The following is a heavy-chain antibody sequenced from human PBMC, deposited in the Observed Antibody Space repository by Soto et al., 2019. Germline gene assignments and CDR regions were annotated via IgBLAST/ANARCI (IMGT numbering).Heavy chain of an antibody. CDR3: AHSKDYSSRWYTLDIYY. D-gene: IGHD6-13*01. V-gene: IGHV2-5*02. Sequence: QITLKESGPPLVKPTQTLTLTCTFSGFSLSPSGVGVGWIRQPPEKALEWLALIYWDDDKRYSPSLKSRLTITKDTSKNQVVLTMTNVDPVDTATYYCAHSKDYSSRWYTLDIYYLGQGTLVTVSS. CDR1: GFSLSPSGVG. CDR2: IYWDDDK. J-gene: IGHJ4*02.